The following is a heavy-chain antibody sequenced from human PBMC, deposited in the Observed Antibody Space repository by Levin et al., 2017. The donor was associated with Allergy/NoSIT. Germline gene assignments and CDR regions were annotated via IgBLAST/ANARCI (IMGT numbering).Heavy chain of an antibody. Sequence: SETLSLTCTVSGGSISSSSYYWGWIRQPPGTGLEWIGSIYYSGSTYYNPSLKSRVTISVDTSKNQFSLKLSSVTAADTAVYYCASDSSGWSYFDYWGQGTLVTVSS. CDR3: ASDSSGWSYFDY. J-gene: IGHJ4*02. D-gene: IGHD6-19*01. CDR2: IYYSGST. V-gene: IGHV4-39*01. CDR1: GGSISSSSYY.